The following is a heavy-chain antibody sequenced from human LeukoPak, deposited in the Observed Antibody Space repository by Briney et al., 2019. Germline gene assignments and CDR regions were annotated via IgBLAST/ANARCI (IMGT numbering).Heavy chain of an antibody. J-gene: IGHJ4*02. Sequence: GRSLRLSWAASGFTFSSYWMHSVRQPPGKGLGWVSRINSDGSSTSYADSVKGRFTISRDNAKTPLYLQMNSLRAEDTAVYYCARGGSGYYAIQPFDYWGQGTLVTV. CDR1: GFTFSSYW. CDR3: ARGGSGYYAIQPFDY. CDR2: INSDGSST. V-gene: IGHV3-74*01. D-gene: IGHD3-22*01.